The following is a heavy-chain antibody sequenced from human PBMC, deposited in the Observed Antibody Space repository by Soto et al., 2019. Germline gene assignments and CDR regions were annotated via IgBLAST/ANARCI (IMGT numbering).Heavy chain of an antibody. CDR2: IIPIFGTA. J-gene: IGHJ6*02. D-gene: IGHD3-22*01. CDR3: ARDYYDSSGYSGGPDYYYYGMDV. Sequence: SVKVSCKASGGTFSSYAISWVRQAPGQGLEWMGGIIPIFGTANYAQRFQGRVTITADESTSTAYMELSSLRSEDTAVYYCARDYYDSSGYSGGPDYYYYGMDVWGQGTTVTVSS. CDR1: GGTFSSYA. V-gene: IGHV1-69*13.